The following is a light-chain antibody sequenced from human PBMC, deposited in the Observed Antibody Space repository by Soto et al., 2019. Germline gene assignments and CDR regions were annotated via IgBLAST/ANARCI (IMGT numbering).Light chain of an antibody. CDR1: QGINNY. Sequence: DIRMTQSPPSLSASVGDKITITCRASQGINNYLAWYQQKPGEVPKLLIYAASTLQSGVSSRFSGSGSGTGFTLTINSLQPEDVGSYYCQKYNRVPRTFGQGTKVEIK. CDR2: AAS. CDR3: QKYNRVPRT. J-gene: IGKJ1*01. V-gene: IGKV1-27*01.